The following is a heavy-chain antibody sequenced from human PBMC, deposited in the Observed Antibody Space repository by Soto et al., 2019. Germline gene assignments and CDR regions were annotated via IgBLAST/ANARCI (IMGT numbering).Heavy chain of an antibody. Sequence: SETLSLTCTVSGGSISSYYWSWIRQPPGKGLEWIGYIYYSGSTNYNPSLKSRVTISVDTSKNQFSLKLSSVTAADTAVYYCARERRYYDSSGHNNWFDPWGQGTLVTVPQ. CDR1: GGSISSYY. D-gene: IGHD3-22*01. V-gene: IGHV4-59*01. CDR3: ARERRYYDSSGHNNWFDP. J-gene: IGHJ5*02. CDR2: IYYSGST.